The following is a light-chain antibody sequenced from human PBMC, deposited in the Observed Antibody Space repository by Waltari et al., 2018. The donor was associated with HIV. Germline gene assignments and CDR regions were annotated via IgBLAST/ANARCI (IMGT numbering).Light chain of an antibody. CDR1: QSVSSSY. CDR3: QQYGSSPPLT. CDR2: GAS. J-gene: IGKJ4*01. Sequence: DIVLTKSPGTLSLSPGERATLSCRASQSVSSSYLAWYQQKPGQAPRLLIYGASSRATGIPDRFSGSGSGTDFTLTISRLEPEDFAVYYCQQYGSSPPLTFGGGTKVEIK. V-gene: IGKV3-20*01.